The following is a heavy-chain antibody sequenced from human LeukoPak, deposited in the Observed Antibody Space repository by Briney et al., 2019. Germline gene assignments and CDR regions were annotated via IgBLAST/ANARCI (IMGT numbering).Heavy chain of an antibody. CDR1: GFTFSSYG. CDR2: IRYDGSNK. D-gene: IGHD1-20*01. CDR3: AKEGYNWNGKNAFDI. V-gene: IGHV3-30*02. J-gene: IGHJ3*02. Sequence: GGSLRLSCAASGFTFSSYGMHWVRQAPGKGLEWVAFIRYDGSNKYYADSVKGRFTISRDNSKNTLYLQMNSLRAEDTAVYYCAKEGYNWNGKNAFDIWGQGTMVTVSS.